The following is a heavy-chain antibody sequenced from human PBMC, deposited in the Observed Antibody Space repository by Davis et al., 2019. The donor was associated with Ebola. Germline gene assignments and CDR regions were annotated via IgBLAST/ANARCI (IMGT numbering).Heavy chain of an antibody. CDR2: FNPQNNDI. D-gene: IGHD1-26*01. Sequence: ASVKVSCKVSGYILTELSIHWVRQSPGQGLEWMGNFNPQNNDIIYAHKFEDRVTMTEDTSTHTAYMELSSLRSDDSAVYYCAAGGSRGGFDVWGQGTMVTVS. J-gene: IGHJ3*01. CDR3: AAGGSRGGFDV. CDR1: GYILTELS. V-gene: IGHV1-24*01.